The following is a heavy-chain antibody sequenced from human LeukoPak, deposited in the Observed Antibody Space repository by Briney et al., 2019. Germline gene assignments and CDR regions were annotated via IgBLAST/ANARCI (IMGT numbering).Heavy chain of an antibody. V-gene: IGHV4-34*01. Sequence: SETLSLTCAVYGGSFSGYYWSWIRQPPEKGLEWIGEINHSGGTNYKPSLKGRITTSVDTSKNQFSLKLSSVTAADTAVYYCARWGPGAFDIWGQGTMVTVSS. CDR1: GGSFSGYY. CDR2: INHSGGT. CDR3: ARWGPGAFDI. D-gene: IGHD3-10*01. J-gene: IGHJ3*02.